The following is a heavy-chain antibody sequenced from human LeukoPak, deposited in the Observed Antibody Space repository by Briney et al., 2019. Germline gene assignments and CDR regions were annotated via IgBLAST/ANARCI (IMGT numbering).Heavy chain of an antibody. Sequence: AGSLRLSCAASGFTFSSYSMNWVRQAPGKVLEWVSSISSSSSYIYYADSVKGRFTISRDNAKNSLYLQMNSLRAEDTAVYYCARVNTLQQLADITWPRYFDLWGRGTLVTVSS. D-gene: IGHD6-13*01. CDR1: GFTFSSYS. CDR2: ISSSSSYI. J-gene: IGHJ2*01. V-gene: IGHV3-21*01. CDR3: ARVNTLQQLADITWPRYFDL.